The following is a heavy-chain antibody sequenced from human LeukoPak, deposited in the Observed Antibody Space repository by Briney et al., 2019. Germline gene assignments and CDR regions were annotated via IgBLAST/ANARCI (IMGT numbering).Heavy chain of an antibody. CDR2: INHSGST. Sequence: SETLSLTCAVYGGSFSGYYWSWIRQPPGKGLEWIGEINHSGSTNYNPSLKSRVTISVDTSKNQFSLKLSSVTAADTAVYYCARWLPPYENWFDPWGQGTLVTVSS. D-gene: IGHD6-19*01. J-gene: IGHJ5*02. V-gene: IGHV4-34*01. CDR1: GGSFSGYY. CDR3: ARWLPPYENWFDP.